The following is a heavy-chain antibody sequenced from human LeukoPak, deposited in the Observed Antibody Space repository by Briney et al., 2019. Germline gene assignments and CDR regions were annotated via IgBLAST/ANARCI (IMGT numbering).Heavy chain of an antibody. CDR2: ISYSGST. J-gene: IGHJ4*02. Sequence: PSETLSLTCTVSGVSISIYYWSWIRQPPGKGLEWIGYISYSGSTNYNPSLRSRVAISVDTSKNQFSLKLSSVTAAGTAIYYCASWGNDYDFDYWGQGTLVTVSS. D-gene: IGHD3-22*01. CDR1: GVSISIYY. CDR3: ASWGNDYDFDY. V-gene: IGHV4-59*12.